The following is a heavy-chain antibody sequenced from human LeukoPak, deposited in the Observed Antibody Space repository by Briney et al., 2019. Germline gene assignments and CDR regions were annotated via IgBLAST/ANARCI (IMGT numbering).Heavy chain of an antibody. J-gene: IGHJ6*03. Sequence: SETLSLTCTVSGGSISNYYWSWIRQPPGRGLEWIGYISYTGSTSYTPSLKSRVSIFLETPRNQFSLEVSSVIAADTAVYYCARLQSANHDNGYYTGGFYYMDVWGKGTTVTVSS. V-gene: IGHV4-59*08. CDR2: ISYTGST. CDR1: GGSISNYY. D-gene: IGHD4-17*01. CDR3: ARLQSANHDNGYYTGGFYYMDV.